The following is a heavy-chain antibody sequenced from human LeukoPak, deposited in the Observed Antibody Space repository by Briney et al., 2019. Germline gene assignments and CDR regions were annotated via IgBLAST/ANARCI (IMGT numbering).Heavy chain of an antibody. CDR3: GRLGSGGLGELWGHFDY. CDR2: IYPGDSDT. Sequence: GGSLKISCKGSGYSFTNYWIGWVRQMPGKGLECMGIIYPGDSDTRYSPSFQGQVTISADKSISTAYLQWSSLKASDTAMYYCGRLGSGGLGELWGHFDYWGQGTLVTVSS. D-gene: IGHD3-10*01. J-gene: IGHJ4*02. CDR1: GYSFTNYW. V-gene: IGHV5-51*01.